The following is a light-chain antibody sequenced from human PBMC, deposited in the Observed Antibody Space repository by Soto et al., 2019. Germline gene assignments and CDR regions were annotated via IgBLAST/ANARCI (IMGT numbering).Light chain of an antibody. V-gene: IGKV1-5*03. J-gene: IGKJ1*01. CDR1: QSISSW. Sequence: DIQMTKSPSTVSGSKRDRVTITCRASQSISSWLAWYQQKPGKAPKLLIYKASSLESGVPSRFSGSGSGTEFTLTISSLQPDDFATYYCQQYKTFGQGTKVDIK. CDR3: QQYKT. CDR2: KAS.